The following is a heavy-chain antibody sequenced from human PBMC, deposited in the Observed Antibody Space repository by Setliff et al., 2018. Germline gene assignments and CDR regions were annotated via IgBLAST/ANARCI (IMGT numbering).Heavy chain of an antibody. CDR2: IWSDGINK. CDR1: GFTFSTHA. CDR3: VTDPPNSGWSFDC. D-gene: IGHD6-19*01. V-gene: IGHV3-33*03. Sequence: SLRLSCGASGFTFSTHAMHWVRQAPGKGLEWVAMIWSDGINKFYGGPVKGRFIVSRDSSKNTVFLQMNDLRVEVTAVYYCVTDPPNSGWSFDCWGQGTPVTVSS. J-gene: IGHJ5*01.